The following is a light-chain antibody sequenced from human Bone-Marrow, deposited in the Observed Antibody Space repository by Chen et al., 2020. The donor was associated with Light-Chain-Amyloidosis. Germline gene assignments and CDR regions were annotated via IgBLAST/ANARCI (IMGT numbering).Light chain of an antibody. CDR3: CSYAGRGKM. CDR1: SSEVGTYNL. V-gene: IGLV2-23*01. CDR2: ESK. Sequence: QSALTQPASVSGPPGQSITISCTGSSSEVGTYNLVSWYQHHPGKAPKLIVYESKKRPSGVSNRFSGSRSGYTASLTISGLQAEDEAYYYCCSYAGRGKMFGGGTKLTVL. J-gene: IGLJ3*02.